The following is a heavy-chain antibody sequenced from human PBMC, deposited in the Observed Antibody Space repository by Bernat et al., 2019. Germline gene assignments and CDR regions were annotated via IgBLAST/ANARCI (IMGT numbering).Heavy chain of an antibody. Sequence: QVQLQQSGPGLVKPSQTLSLTCAISGDSVSSNSAAWTWIRQSPSRGLEWLGRTYYRSRWYNDYAVSVKSRIIFNTDTSKNQFSLQLNSVTPDDTAVYYCARERIVALITAFDSWGQGTLVTVSS. CDR2: TYYRSRWYN. CDR3: ARERIVALITAFDS. CDR1: GDSVSSNSAA. V-gene: IGHV6-1*01. J-gene: IGHJ4*02. D-gene: IGHD5-12*01.